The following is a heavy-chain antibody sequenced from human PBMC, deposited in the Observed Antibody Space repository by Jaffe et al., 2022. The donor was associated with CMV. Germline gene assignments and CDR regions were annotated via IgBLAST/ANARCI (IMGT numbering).Heavy chain of an antibody. V-gene: IGHV3-11*06. D-gene: IGHD1-26*01. CDR1: GFTFSNFY. J-gene: IGHJ2*01. CDR2: ISSGSTYI. Sequence: QVQLAQSGGGLVKPGGSLRLSCEASGFTFSNFYMGWIRQAPGKGLEWVSYISSGSTYINDADSVKGRFTVSRDNAQNSLYLQMNSLRAEDTAVYYCARVRSGSYWYFDLWGLGTLVTVSS. CDR3: ARVRSGSYWYFDL.